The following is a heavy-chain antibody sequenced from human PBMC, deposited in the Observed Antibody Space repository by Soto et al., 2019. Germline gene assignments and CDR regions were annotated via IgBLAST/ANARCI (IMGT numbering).Heavy chain of an antibody. Sequence: QVQLVESGGGLVRPGGSLRLSCEASGFTFRDYYMTWFRQAPGKGLEWVSYIDSSTKYTNYADSVKGRFTISRDNAKNSLYRQMNSLRDDDAAVYYCASDYYYTMAVWGQGTMVTVSS. V-gene: IGHV3-11*05. CDR1: GFTFRDYY. CDR3: ASDYYYTMAV. J-gene: IGHJ6*02. CDR2: IDSSTKYT.